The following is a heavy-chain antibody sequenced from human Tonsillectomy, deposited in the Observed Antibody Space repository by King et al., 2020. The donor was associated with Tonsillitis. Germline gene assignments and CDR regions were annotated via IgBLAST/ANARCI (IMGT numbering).Heavy chain of an antibody. Sequence: VQLVESGGGVVQPGRSLRLSCAASGFTFSSYAMHWVRQAPGKGLEWVAVISYDGSNKYYADSVKGRFTISRDNSKNTLYLQMNSLRAEDTAVYYCARDLAGAPDFDSWGKGTLVTVSS. CDR1: GFTFSSYA. J-gene: IGHJ4*02. V-gene: IGHV3-30*04. CDR3: ARDLAGAPDFDS. D-gene: IGHD1-26*01. CDR2: ISYDGSNK.